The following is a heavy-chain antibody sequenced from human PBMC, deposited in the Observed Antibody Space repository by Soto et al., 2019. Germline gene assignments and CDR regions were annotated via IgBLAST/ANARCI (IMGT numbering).Heavy chain of an antibody. CDR2: VKGDGSST. J-gene: IGHJ6*02. V-gene: IGHV3-74*01. Sequence: EVQLVESGGGLVQPGGSLRLSCAASGFTFSSYWMLWVRQAPGKGLVWVSSVKGDGSSTNYADSVKGRFTISRDNGKNTLYLQMNSLMAEDTAVYYCATERWLQGNGQYFYYGMDVWGRGTMVTVSS. CDR3: ATERWLQGNGQYFYYGMDV. CDR1: GFTFSSYW. D-gene: IGHD5-12*01.